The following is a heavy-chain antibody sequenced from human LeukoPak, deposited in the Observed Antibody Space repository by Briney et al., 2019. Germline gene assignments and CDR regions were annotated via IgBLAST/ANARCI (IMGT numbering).Heavy chain of an antibody. D-gene: IGHD5-12*01. CDR2: INHSGST. V-gene: IGHV4-34*01. J-gene: IGHJ4*02. CDR3: AIGGISGYVY. CDR1: GGSFSGYY. Sequence: SETLSLTCAVYGGSFSGYYWSWIRQPPGEGLEWIGEINHSGSTNYNPSLKSRVTISVDTSKNQFSLKLSSVTAADTAVYYCAIGGISGYVYWGQGTLVTVSS.